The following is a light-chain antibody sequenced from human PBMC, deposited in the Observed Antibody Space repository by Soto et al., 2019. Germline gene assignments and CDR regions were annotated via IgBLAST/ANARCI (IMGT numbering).Light chain of an antibody. V-gene: IGKV1-5*01. Sequence: DNPLTQSPSSLSASVGDRVTITCRARHSINDWLAWYQQKPGKAPKLLIYDASSLESGVPSRFSGGGSGTEFSLIINGLQPEDFATYYSQQYHGFWFGQGTKVDIK. J-gene: IGKJ1*01. CDR2: DAS. CDR1: HSINDW. CDR3: QQYHGFW.